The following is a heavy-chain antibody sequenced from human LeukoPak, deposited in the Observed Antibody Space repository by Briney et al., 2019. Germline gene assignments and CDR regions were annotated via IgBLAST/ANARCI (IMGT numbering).Heavy chain of an antibody. CDR3: AREHKSYGDYPYYFDS. CDR2: INKNGGT. CDR1: SDSISSGDYY. V-gene: IGHV4-30-4*01. J-gene: IGHJ4*02. D-gene: IGHD4-17*01. Sequence: PSETLSLTCTVSSDSISSGDYYWSWIRQPAGKGLEFIGYINKNGGTYYNPPLKSRVSISIDTSKNQFSLKLTSVTAADTAAYFCAREHKSYGDYPYYFDSWGQGTLVTVSS.